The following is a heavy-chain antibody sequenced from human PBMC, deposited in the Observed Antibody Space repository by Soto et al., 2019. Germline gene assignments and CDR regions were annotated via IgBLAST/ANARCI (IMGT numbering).Heavy chain of an antibody. CDR1: GFSFTGYY. CDR2: INAHSGGT. J-gene: IGHJ5*02. V-gene: IGHV1-2*02. CDR3: ARSYCSTSTCYSYWFDP. Sequence: ASVKVSCKASGFSFTGYYIHWLRQAPGQGLEWMGWINAHSGGTEYAQKFQGRVTLTRDTSTSTAYMELRNLNSDDTAVYYCARSYCSTSTCYSYWFDPWGQGTLVTVSS. D-gene: IGHD2-2*02.